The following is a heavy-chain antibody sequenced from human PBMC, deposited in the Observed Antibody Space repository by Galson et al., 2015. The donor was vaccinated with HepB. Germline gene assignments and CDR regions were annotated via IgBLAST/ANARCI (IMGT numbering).Heavy chain of an antibody. D-gene: IGHD1-26*01. Sequence: SLRLSCAASGFTFSSYGMHWVRQAPGKGLEWVAVISYDGSNKYYADSVKGRFTISRDNSKNTLYLQMNSLRAEDTAVYYCAKGDRVGALDYWGQGTLVTVSS. CDR1: GFTFSSYG. V-gene: IGHV3-30*18. CDR2: ISYDGSNK. CDR3: AKGDRVGALDY. J-gene: IGHJ4*02.